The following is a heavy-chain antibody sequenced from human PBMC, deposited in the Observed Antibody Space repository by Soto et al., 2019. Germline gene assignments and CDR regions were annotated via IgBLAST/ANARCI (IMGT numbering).Heavy chain of an antibody. CDR3: ARAGVYSGLGY. D-gene: IGHD5-12*01. CDR2: IIPILGIA. V-gene: IGHV1-69*04. CDR1: GYTFTSYW. J-gene: IGHJ4*02. Sequence: KISCKGSGYTFTSYWISWVRQAPGQGLEWMGRIIPILGIANYAQKFQGRVTITADKSTSTAYMELSSLRSEDTAVYYCARAGVYSGLGYWGQGTLVTVSS.